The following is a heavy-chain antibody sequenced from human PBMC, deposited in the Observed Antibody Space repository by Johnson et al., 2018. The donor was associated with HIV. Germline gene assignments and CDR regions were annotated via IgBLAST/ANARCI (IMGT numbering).Heavy chain of an antibody. J-gene: IGHJ3*02. CDR3: ARERGCSSVWGKVSEDALDI. V-gene: IGHV3-23*04. Sequence: VQLVESGGGLVQPGGSLRLSCAASGFTFSSYAMSWVRQAPGKGLEWVSAISGSGGSTYYADSVKGRFTISRDISKNTLYLQMNSRRAEDTAVYYCARERGCSSVWGKVSEDALDIWGQGTMGTVSS. CDR1: GFTFSSYA. CDR2: ISGSGGST. D-gene: IGHD2-2*01.